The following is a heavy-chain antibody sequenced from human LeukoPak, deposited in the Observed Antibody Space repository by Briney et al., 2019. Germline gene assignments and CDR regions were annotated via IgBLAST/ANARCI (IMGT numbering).Heavy chain of an antibody. V-gene: IGHV3-23*01. D-gene: IGHD6-19*01. CDR2: ISGGGGTT. CDR3: AKGSAGSGWY. J-gene: IGHJ4*02. Sequence: PGGSLRLSCAASGFTFSSYAMSWVRQAPGKGLEWLSAISGGGGTTYYADSVKGRFTISRDNSENTLYLQMNSLTAEDTAVYDCAKGSAGSGWYWGQGTLVTVSS. CDR1: GFTFSSYA.